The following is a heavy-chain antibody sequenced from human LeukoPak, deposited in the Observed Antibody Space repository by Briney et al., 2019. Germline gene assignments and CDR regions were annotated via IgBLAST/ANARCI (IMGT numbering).Heavy chain of an antibody. CDR1: GGSISSSSYY. V-gene: IGHV4-39*02. CDR2: IYYSGST. CDR3: AREYMDNARFDY. J-gene: IGHJ4*02. D-gene: IGHD2-2*03. Sequence: SETLSLTCTVSGGSISSSSYYWGWIRQPPGKGLEWIGSIYYSGSTYYNPSLKSRVTISVDTSKNQFSLKLSSVTAADTAVYYCAREYMDNARFDYWGQGTLVTVSS.